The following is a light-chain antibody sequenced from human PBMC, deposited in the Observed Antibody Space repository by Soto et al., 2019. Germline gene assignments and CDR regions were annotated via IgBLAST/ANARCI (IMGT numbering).Light chain of an antibody. V-gene: IGKV1-5*01. CDR3: QQYNTYSRT. CDR1: QSTSGW. J-gene: IGKJ1*01. Sequence: DIQMTQSPSTLSASVGDRVTITCRASQSTSGWLAWYQQKPGKAPKLLIYDASNLESGVPSRFSGSGSGTAFTLTISSLQPNDFATYYGQQYNTYSRTFGHGT. CDR2: DAS.